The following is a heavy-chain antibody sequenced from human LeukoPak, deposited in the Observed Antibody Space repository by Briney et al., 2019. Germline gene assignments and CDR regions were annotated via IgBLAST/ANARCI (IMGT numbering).Heavy chain of an antibody. Sequence: SETLSLTCTVSGGSISRNYWNWIRQPPGKGLEWIGNIYYSETTNYNPSLKSRVSISVDTSKNLLSLKLSSVTAADTAVYYCATRSIVGATSQYFQHWGQGTLVTVSS. CDR1: GGSISRNY. J-gene: IGHJ1*01. D-gene: IGHD1-26*01. V-gene: IGHV4-59*01. CDR3: ATRSIVGATSQYFQH. CDR2: IYYSETT.